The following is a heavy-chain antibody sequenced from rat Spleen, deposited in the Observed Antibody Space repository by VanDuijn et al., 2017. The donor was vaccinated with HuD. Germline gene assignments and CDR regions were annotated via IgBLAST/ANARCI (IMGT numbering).Heavy chain of an antibody. CDR3: AISLIYNNPYYVMDA. V-gene: IGHV3-3*01. CDR2: INSAGST. CDR1: GFSITSSYR. J-gene: IGHJ4*01. Sequence: EVQIQESGPGLVKPSQSLSLTCSVTGFSITSSYRWNWIRKFPGNKLEWLGYINSAGSTNYNPSLKSRISITRDTSKNQFFLQVNSVTTEDTATYYCAISLIYNNPYYVMDAWGQGASVTVSS. D-gene: IGHD1-10*01.